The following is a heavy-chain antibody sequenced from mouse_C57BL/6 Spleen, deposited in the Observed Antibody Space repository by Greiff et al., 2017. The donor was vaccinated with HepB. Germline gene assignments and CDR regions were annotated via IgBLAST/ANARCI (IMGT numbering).Heavy chain of an antibody. D-gene: IGHD2-4*01. CDR1: GYAFSSSW. CDR3: ARSGYDYEYAMDY. V-gene: IGHV1-82*01. J-gene: IGHJ4*01. Sequence: QVQLKQSGPELVKPGASVKISCKASGYAFSSSWMNWVKQRPGKGLEWIGRIYPGDGDTNYNGKFKGKATLTADKSSSTAYMQLSSLTSEDSAVYFCARSGYDYEYAMDYWGQGTSVTVSS. CDR2: IYPGDGDT.